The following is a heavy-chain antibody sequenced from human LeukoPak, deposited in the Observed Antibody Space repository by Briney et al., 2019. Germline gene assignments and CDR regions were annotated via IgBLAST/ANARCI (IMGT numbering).Heavy chain of an antibody. V-gene: IGHV4-59*01. CDR3: ARESSGRWEWFDP. Sequence: SETLPLTCTVYGGSISSYYWSWIRQPPGRGLEWFGYVHYTGSTNYNPSLGSGVSISVDTSKSQFSLKLYSVTAADTAVYYCARESSGRWEWFDPWGQGILVTVSS. CDR1: GGSISSYY. J-gene: IGHJ5*02. CDR2: VHYTGST. D-gene: IGHD6-25*01.